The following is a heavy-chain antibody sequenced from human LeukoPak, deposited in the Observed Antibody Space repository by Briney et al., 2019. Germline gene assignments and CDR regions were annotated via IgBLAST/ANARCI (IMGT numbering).Heavy chain of an antibody. Sequence: ASVKVSCKASGYTFTSYGISWVRQAPGQGLERMGWIQPYSGNTNYAQKLQGRVTMTTDTSTSTAYMDLRSLRSDDTAVYYCARDGSSSWYTSWGQGTLVTVSS. D-gene: IGHD6-13*01. J-gene: IGHJ4*02. CDR1: GYTFTSYG. CDR2: IQPYSGNT. V-gene: IGHV1-18*04. CDR3: ARDGSSSWYTS.